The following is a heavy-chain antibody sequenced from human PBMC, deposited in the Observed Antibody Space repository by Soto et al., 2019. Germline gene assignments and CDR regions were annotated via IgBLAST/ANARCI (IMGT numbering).Heavy chain of an antibody. V-gene: IGHV3-7*01. J-gene: IGHJ4*02. CDR3: ARLDWSSGYSTAFDY. Sequence: GGSLRLSCAASGFTFSSYSMNWVRQAPGKGLEWVANINQDGSEKYYVDSVKGRFTISRDNAKNSLYLQMNSLRAEDTAVYYCARLDWSSGYSTAFDYWGQGTLVTVSS. CDR1: GFTFSSYS. CDR2: INQDGSEK. D-gene: IGHD3-22*01.